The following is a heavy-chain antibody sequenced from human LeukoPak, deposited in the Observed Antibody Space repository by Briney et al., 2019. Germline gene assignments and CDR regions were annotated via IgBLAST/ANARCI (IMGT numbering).Heavy chain of an antibody. D-gene: IGHD3-22*01. CDR1: GFTFSSYA. V-gene: IGHV3-23*01. J-gene: IGHJ4*02. Sequence: GGSLRLSCAASGFTFSSYAMSWVRQAPGKGLEWVSAISGSGGSTYFADSVKGRFTISRDNSKNTLYLQMNSLRAEDTAVYYCARDRGAYYYDTGYWGQGTLVTVSS. CDR3: ARDRGAYYYDTGY. CDR2: ISGSGGST.